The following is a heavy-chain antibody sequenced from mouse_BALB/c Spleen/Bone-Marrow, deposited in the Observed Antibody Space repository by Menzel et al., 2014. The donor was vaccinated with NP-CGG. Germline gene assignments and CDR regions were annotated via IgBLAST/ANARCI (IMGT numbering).Heavy chain of an antibody. D-gene: IGHD2-1*01. CDR1: GYTFTSYY. Sequence: VKLVEFGAELVKPGASVKLSCKASGYTFTSYYMYWVKPRPGQGLEWIGEINPSNGGTNFNEKFKNKATLTVDKSSSTAYMQLSSLIFEDSAVYCCTRSNGNWFAYWGQGTLVTVSA. V-gene: IGHV1S81*02. CDR2: INPSNGGT. CDR3: TRSNGNWFAY. J-gene: IGHJ3*01.